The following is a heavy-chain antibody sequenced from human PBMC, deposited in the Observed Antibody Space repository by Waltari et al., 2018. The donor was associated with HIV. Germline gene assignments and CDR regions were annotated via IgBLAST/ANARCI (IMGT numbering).Heavy chain of an antibody. CDR3: VRRDAYKLVY. J-gene: IGHJ4*02. D-gene: IGHD1-1*01. V-gene: IGHV3-23*01. Sequence: EVQLLESGGGLVQPGGSLRLSCAASGFPFADYAMSWVRHTPDKGLQWVSTISATGGATYYADSVRGRFSVSRDNPKNTLYLQLDSLSVEDTALYYCVRRDAYKLVYWGQGTLVTVSS. CDR1: GFPFADYA. CDR2: ISATGGAT.